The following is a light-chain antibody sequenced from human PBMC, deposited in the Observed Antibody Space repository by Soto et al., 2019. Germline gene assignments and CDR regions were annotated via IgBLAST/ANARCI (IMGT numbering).Light chain of an antibody. CDR1: QSVSSN. CDR3: HQYDDGPYT. V-gene: IGKV3-15*01. CDR2: GAS. J-gene: IGKJ2*01. Sequence: EIVMTQSPATLSVSPGERAALSCRASQSVSSNVAWYQQIPGQTPRLLIYGASTRATGIPVRFSGSGSGTEFTLTISSLQSEYFAVYYCHQYDDGPYTFGQGTKVDIK.